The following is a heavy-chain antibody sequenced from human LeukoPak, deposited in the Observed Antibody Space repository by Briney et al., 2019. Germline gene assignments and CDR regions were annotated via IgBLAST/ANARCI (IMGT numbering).Heavy chain of an antibody. D-gene: IGHD4-11*01. V-gene: IGHV1-18*01. Sequence: ASLKVSCKASGYTFTSYGISWVRQAPGQGLEWMGWLSAHIDDTRYSQKFQGRVTVTIDTSTTTAYMELRNLRSDDTAVYFCARVAFSKYHYYMDVWGKGTTVTVSS. J-gene: IGHJ6*03. CDR3: ARVAFSKYHYYMDV. CDR2: LSAHIDDT. CDR1: GYTFTSYG.